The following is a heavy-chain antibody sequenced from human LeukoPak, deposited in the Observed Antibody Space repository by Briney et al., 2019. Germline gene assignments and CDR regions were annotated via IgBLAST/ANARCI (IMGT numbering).Heavy chain of an antibody. D-gene: IGHD2-21*02. CDR3: ARVGGGDWNY. J-gene: IGHJ4*02. V-gene: IGHV3-74*01. CDR2: VNNDGSST. CDR1: GFSSSSDW. Sequence: QPGGSLRLSCGASGFSSSSDWMHWVRQAPGKGLMWVSRVNNDGSSTTYADSVEGRFTISRDNAKTSLYLQMNSLRAEDTAVYYCARVGGGDWNYGGQGTLVTVPS.